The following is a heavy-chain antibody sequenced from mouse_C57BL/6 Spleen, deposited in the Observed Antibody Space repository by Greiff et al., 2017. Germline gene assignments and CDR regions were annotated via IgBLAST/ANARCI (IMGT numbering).Heavy chain of an antibody. Sequence: QVQLKQPGAELVKPGASVKVSCKASGYTFTSYWMHWVKQRPGQGLEWIGRIHPSDSDTNYNQKFKGKATLTVDKSSSTAYMQLNSLTSKDSAVYSCAIHCGSSYVGYWGQGTTLTVSS. CDR1: GYTFTSYW. J-gene: IGHJ2*01. CDR3: AIHCGSSYVGY. CDR2: IHPSDSDT. V-gene: IGHV1-74*01. D-gene: IGHD1-1*01.